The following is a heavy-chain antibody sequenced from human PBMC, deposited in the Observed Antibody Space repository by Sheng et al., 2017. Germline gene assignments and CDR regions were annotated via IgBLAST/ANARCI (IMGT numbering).Heavy chain of an antibody. CDR3: ARGADSRYYGSGSFGY. D-gene: IGHD3-10*01. Sequence: PGGSLRLSCAASGFTFSSYEMNWVRQAPGKGLEWVSYISSSGSTIYYADSVKGRFTISRDNAKNSLYLQMNSLRAEDTAVYYCARGADSRYYGSGSFGYWGQGTLVTVSS. J-gene: IGHJ4*02. CDR1: GFTFSSYE. V-gene: IGHV3-48*03. CDR2: ISSSGSTI.